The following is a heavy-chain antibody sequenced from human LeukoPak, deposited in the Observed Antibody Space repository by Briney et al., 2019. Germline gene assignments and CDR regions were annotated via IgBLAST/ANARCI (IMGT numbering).Heavy chain of an antibody. CDR3: ARGGEYGDYNAFDI. D-gene: IGHD4-17*01. J-gene: IGHJ3*02. Sequence: GGSLRLSCAASGFTFSSYDMHWVRQATGKGLEWVSAIGTAGDTYYPGSVKGRFTISRENAKNSLYLQMNSLRAGDTAVYYCARGGEYGDYNAFDIWGQGTMVTVSS. V-gene: IGHV3-13*01. CDR2: IGTAGDT. CDR1: GFTFSSYD.